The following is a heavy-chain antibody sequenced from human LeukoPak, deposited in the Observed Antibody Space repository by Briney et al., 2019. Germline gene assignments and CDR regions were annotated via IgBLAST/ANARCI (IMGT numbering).Heavy chain of an antibody. CDR1: GGSLSSGDYY. D-gene: IGHD2-15*01. V-gene: IGHV4-30-4*01. CDR3: ARAGYCSGGSCYSGFYP. J-gene: IGHJ5*02. Sequence: SQTLSLTCTVSGGSLSSGDYYWSWIRQPPGKGLEWIGYIYYSGSTFYNPSLKSRLTISVDTSKTQCSLKLSSVTAADTAVYYCARAGYCSGGSCYSGFYPWGQGTLVTVSS. CDR2: IYYSGST.